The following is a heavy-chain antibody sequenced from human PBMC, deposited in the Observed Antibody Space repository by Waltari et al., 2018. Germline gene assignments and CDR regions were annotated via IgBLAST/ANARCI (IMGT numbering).Heavy chain of an antibody. V-gene: IGHV1-2*06. CDR3: ARGAIFGVVTPWGAFDI. Sequence: QVQLVQSGAEVKKPGASVKVSCKASGYTFTGYYMHWVRQAPGQGLEWMGRINPNSGGTNYAQKFQGRVTMTRDTSISTAYMGLSRLRSDDTAVYYCARGAIFGVVTPWGAFDIWGQGTMVTVSS. CDR2: INPNSGGT. CDR1: GYTFTGYY. J-gene: IGHJ3*02. D-gene: IGHD3-3*01.